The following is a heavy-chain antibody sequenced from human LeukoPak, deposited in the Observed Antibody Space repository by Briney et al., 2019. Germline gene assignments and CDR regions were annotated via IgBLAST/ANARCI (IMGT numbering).Heavy chain of an antibody. CDR3: ARINEQWLPRVDY. Sequence: SSETLSLTCTVSGGSISSSSHYWGWIRQPPGKGLEWIGSIYYSGSTYYNPSLKSRVTISVDTSKNQFSLKLSSVTAADTAVYYCARINEQWLPRVDYWGQGTLVTVSS. CDR1: GGSISSSSHY. D-gene: IGHD6-19*01. V-gene: IGHV4-39*01. J-gene: IGHJ4*02. CDR2: IYYSGST.